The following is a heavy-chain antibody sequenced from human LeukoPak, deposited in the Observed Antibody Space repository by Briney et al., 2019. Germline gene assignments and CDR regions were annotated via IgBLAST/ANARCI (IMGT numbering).Heavy chain of an antibody. J-gene: IGHJ4*02. D-gene: IGHD3-22*01. CDR1: GYTFTGYY. V-gene: IGHV1-2*02. CDR3: ARDPYYYDSSGYSFDY. Sequence: ASVKVSCKTSGYTFTGYYMHWVRLAPGKGLEWVGWINPNSGGTNYAQKFQGRVTMTRGTSISTAYMGLSRLRSDDTAVYYCARDPYYYDSSGYSFDYWGQGTLVTVSS. CDR2: INPNSGGT.